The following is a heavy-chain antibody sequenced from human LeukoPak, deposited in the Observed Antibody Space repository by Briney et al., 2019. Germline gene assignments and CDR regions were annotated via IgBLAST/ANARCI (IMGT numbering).Heavy chain of an antibody. Sequence: SETLSLTCAVYSGSFSGYYWSWIRQPPGKGLEWIGEINHSGSTNYNPSLKSRVTISVDTSKNQFSLKLSSVTAADTAVYYCARGRGYCSSTSCYSNWFDPWGQGTLVTVSS. D-gene: IGHD2-2*01. V-gene: IGHV4-34*01. CDR2: INHSGST. CDR1: SGSFSGYY. CDR3: ARGRGYCSSTSCYSNWFDP. J-gene: IGHJ5*02.